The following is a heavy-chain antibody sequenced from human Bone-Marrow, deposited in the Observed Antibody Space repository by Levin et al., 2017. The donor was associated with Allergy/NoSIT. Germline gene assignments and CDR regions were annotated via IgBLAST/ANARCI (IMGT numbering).Heavy chain of an antibody. CDR2: IYSSGAT. CDR1: GGSTNSYH. Sequence: SQTLSLTCSVSGGSTNSYHWSWIRQPPGKALEWIGYIYSSGATNYNPSLESRVTMSLDTSKNQVSLKLTSVTAADTAMYFCAGGGGLCSGYYYFDSWGQGTLVTVSS. V-gene: IGHV4-59*01. J-gene: IGHJ4*02. D-gene: IGHD5-12*01. CDR3: AGGGGLCSGYYYFDS.